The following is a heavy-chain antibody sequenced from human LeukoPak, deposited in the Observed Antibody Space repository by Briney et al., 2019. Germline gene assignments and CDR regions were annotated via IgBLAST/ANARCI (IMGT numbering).Heavy chain of an antibody. CDR1: GFTFSNYA. J-gene: IGHJ4*02. CDR3: AKGAYSSGWIFDY. V-gene: IGHV3-23*01. Sequence: PGESLRLSCAASGFTFSNYAMSWVRQAPGKGLEWVSGISGSGGSTYYADSVKGRFTISRDNSRNTLYMPMNSLRAEDTAVYYCAKGAYSSGWIFDYWGQGTLVTVSS. CDR2: ISGSGGST. D-gene: IGHD6-19*01.